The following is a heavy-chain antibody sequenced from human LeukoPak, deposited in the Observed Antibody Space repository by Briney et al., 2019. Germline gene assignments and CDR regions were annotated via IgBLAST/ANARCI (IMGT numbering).Heavy chain of an antibody. J-gene: IGHJ4*02. CDR3: ARDPEYYYDSSGYN. CDR2: ISSSSYI. D-gene: IGHD3-22*01. CDR1: GFTFSSYS. V-gene: IGHV3-21*01. Sequence: GGSLRLSCAASGFTFSSYSMNWVRQAPGKGLEWVSSISSSSYIYYADSVKGRFTISRDNAKNSLYLQMNSLRAEDTAVYYCARDPEYYYDSSGYNWGQGTLVTVSS.